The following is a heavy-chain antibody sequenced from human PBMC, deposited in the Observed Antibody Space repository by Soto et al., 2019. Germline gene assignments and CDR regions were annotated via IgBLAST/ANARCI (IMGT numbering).Heavy chain of an antibody. CDR2: IYYRGST. CDR3: AREPSPYYDILSGYSNWFDP. CDR1: GGSISSGDYY. D-gene: IGHD3-9*01. Sequence: PSETLSLTCTVSGGSISSGDYYWSWIRQPPGKGLDWIGYIYYRGSTYYNPSLKIRVTISVDTSKTQFSLKLSSVTAAATAVYYCAREPSPYYDILSGYSNWFDPWGQGTLVTVSS. J-gene: IGHJ5*02. V-gene: IGHV4-30-4*01.